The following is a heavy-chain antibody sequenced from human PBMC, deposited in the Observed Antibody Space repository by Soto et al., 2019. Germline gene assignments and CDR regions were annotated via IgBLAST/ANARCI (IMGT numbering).Heavy chain of an antibody. CDR1: GFTVSSNH. J-gene: IGHJ2*01. D-gene: IGHD2-15*01. CDR2: IYSGGNT. V-gene: IGHV3-53*01. CDR3: ARMPYCSGGSCYSCWYFDL. Sequence: EVQLVESGGGLIQPGGSLRLSCAASGFTVSSNHMSWVRQAPGKGLEWGSVIYSGGNTYYADSVKGRFTISRDNSRNAVFVQMNSLRAEDTAVYYCARMPYCSGGSCYSCWYFDLWGRGILVTVSS.